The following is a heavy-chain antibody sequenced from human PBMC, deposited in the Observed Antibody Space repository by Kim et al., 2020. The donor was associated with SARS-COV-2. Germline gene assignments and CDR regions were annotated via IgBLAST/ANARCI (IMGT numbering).Heavy chain of an antibody. J-gene: IGHJ4*02. CDR3: ARGSGRFLEWPLDY. Sequence: PSLTGRVTISVDTSKNQCSLKLSSVTAADTAVYYWARGSGRFLEWPLDYWGQGTLVTVSS. V-gene: IGHV4-59*09. D-gene: IGHD3-3*01.